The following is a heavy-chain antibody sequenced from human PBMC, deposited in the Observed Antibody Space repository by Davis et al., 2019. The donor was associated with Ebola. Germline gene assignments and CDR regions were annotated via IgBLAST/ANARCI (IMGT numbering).Heavy chain of an antibody. Sequence: PGGSLRLSCAASGFTFSIHNMYWVRQAPGKGLECVSYISGGSDTIYYADSVKGRFTISRDNAKNSLYLQMNSLRADDTAVYYCARDWFGETDWGQGTQVTVSS. CDR1: GFTFSIHN. J-gene: IGHJ4*02. CDR2: ISGGSDTI. V-gene: IGHV3-48*01. D-gene: IGHD3-10*01. CDR3: ARDWFGETD.